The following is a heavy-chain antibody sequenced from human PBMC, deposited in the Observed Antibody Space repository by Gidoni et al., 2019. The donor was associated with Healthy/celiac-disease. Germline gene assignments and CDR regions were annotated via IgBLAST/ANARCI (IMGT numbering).Heavy chain of an antibody. V-gene: IGHV4-34*01. CDR2: GST. J-gene: IGHJ4*02. D-gene: IGHD6-13*01. CDR3: AVSSWYLFDY. Sequence: GSTNYNPSLKSRVTISVDTSKNQFSLKLSSVTAADTAVYYCAVSSWYLFDYWGQGTLVTVSS.